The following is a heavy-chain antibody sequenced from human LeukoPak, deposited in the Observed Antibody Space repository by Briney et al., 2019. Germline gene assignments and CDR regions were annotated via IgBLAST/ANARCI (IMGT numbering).Heavy chain of an antibody. CDR2: IYWDDDK. CDR3: AHSGIAAGTRY. V-gene: IGHV2-5*02. CDR1: GFSLSTSGVG. D-gene: IGHD6-13*01. J-gene: IGHJ4*02. Sequence: SGPTLVNPTQTLTLTCTFSGFSLSTSGVGVGWIRQPPGKALEWLALIYWDDDKRYSPSLKSRLTITKDTSKHQVVLTMTNMDPVDTATYYCAHSGIAAGTRYWGQGTLVTVSS.